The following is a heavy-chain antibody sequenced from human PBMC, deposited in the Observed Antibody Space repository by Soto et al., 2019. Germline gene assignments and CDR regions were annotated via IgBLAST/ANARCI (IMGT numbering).Heavy chain of an antibody. J-gene: IGHJ4*02. V-gene: IGHV4-59*01. CDR2: IYYSGST. CDR3: ARVSLGYFDY. Sequence: TSETLSLTCTVSGGSISSYYWSWIRQPPGKGLEWIGYIYYSGSTNYNPSPKSRVTISVDTSKNQFSLKLSSVTAADTAVYYCARVSLGYFDYWGQGTLVTVSS. CDR1: GGSISSYY.